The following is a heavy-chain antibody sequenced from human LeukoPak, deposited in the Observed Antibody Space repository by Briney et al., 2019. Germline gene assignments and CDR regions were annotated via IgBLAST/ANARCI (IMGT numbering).Heavy chain of an antibody. Sequence: GGSLRLSCAASGFTFSSYAMHWVRQAPGKGLEWVAAISYDGSNKYYADSVKGRFTISRDNSKNTLYLQMNSLRAEDMAVYYCARDGVLRYFGWFDPWGQGTLVTVSS. CDR3: ARDGVLRYFGWFDP. CDR1: GFTFSSYA. J-gene: IGHJ5*02. CDR2: ISYDGSNK. D-gene: IGHD3-9*01. V-gene: IGHV3-30*04.